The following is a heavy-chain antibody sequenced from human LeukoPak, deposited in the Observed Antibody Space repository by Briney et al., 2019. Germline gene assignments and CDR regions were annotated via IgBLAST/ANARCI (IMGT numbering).Heavy chain of an antibody. CDR2: ISSSSGYI. J-gene: IGHJ6*03. D-gene: IGHD6-19*01. Sequence: GGSLRLSCAASGFTFSSYSMNWVRQAPGKGLEWVSSISSSSGYIYYADSVKGRFTISRDNAKNSLYLQMNSLRAEDTAVYYCARGESYSSGWSEIELGYYYYMDVWGKGTTVTVSS. V-gene: IGHV3-21*01. CDR1: GFTFSSYS. CDR3: ARGESYSSGWSEIELGYYYYMDV.